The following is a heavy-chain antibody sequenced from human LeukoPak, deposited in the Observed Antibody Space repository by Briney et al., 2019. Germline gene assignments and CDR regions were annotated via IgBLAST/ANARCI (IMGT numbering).Heavy chain of an antibody. CDR2: ISYDGSNK. J-gene: IGHJ6*03. CDR3: ASGYALYSSDYYMDV. Sequence: GGSLRLSCAASGFTFSSYAMHWVRQAPGKGLEWVAVISYDGSNKYYADSVKGRFTISRDNSKNTLYLQMNSLRAEDTAVYYCASGYALYSSDYYMDVWGKGTTVIVSS. D-gene: IGHD2-8*01. CDR1: GFTFSSYA. V-gene: IGHV3-30-3*01.